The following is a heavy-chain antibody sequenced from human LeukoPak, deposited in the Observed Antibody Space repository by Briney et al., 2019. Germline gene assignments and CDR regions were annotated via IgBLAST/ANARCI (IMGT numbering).Heavy chain of an antibody. V-gene: IGHV4-30-4*01. D-gene: IGHD1-26*01. CDR2: MYYSGST. J-gene: IGHJ4*02. CDR1: GGSISSGDYY. Sequence: SQTLSLTCTVSGGSISSGDYYWSWIRQPPGKGLEWIAYMYYSGSTYYNPSLKSRVTMSADTSKNQLSLKLSSVTAADTAIYYCARSDSGSYYRHWGQGTLVTVSS. CDR3: ARSDSGSYYRH.